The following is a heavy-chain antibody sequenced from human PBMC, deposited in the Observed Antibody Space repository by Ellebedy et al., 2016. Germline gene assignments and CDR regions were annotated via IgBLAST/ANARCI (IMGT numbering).Heavy chain of an antibody. V-gene: IGHV3-23*01. Sequence: GGSLRLSCAASGFTFSSYAMSWVRQAPGKGLEWVSSIRGSGGSTYYADSVKGRFTISRDNSKNTLYLQLSSLRVEDTAVYYCAKDFIYGDYADNWGQGTLVTVSS. D-gene: IGHD4-17*01. CDR3: AKDFIYGDYADN. CDR2: IRGSGGST. CDR1: GFTFSSYA. J-gene: IGHJ4*02.